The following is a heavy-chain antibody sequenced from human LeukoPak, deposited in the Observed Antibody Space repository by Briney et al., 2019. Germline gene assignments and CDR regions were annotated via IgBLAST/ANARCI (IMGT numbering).Heavy chain of an antibody. V-gene: IGHV3-23*01. CDR1: GFTFSSYG. CDR3: AKANRNYYGMDV. D-gene: IGHD2/OR15-2a*01. Sequence: GGSLRVSCAASGFTFSSYGMMWVRQAPGKGLEWVSAITGSGGSTYYADSVKGRWTIARDNSKTTVYLQMHSLRAEDTALYYCAKANRNYYGMDVWGQGTTVTVSS. CDR2: ITGSGGST. J-gene: IGHJ6*02.